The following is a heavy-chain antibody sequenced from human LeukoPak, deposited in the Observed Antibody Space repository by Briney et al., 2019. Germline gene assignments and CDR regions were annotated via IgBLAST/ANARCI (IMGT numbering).Heavy chain of an antibody. D-gene: IGHD1-26*01. CDR1: GFTFSSYA. CDR3: ARVDGWELSYDDY. V-gene: IGHV3-23*01. Sequence: PGGSLRLSCAASGFTFSSYAMSWVRQAPGKGLEWVSAISGSGGSTYYADSVKGRFTISRDNSKNTLYLQMNSLRAEDTAVYYCARVDGWELSYDDYWGQGTLVTVSS. CDR2: ISGSGGST. J-gene: IGHJ4*02.